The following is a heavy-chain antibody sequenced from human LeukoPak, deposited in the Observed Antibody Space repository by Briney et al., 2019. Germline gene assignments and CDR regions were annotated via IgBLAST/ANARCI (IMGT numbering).Heavy chain of an antibody. D-gene: IGHD5-12*01. Sequence: GGSLRLSCAASGXTFSSYSMNWVRQAPGKGLEWVSSISSSSSYIYYADSVKGRFTISRDNAKNSLYLQMNSLRAEDTAVYYCARDLGGYDSSYFDYWGQGTLVTVSS. J-gene: IGHJ4*02. CDR3: ARDLGGYDSSYFDY. CDR1: GXTFSSYS. V-gene: IGHV3-21*01. CDR2: ISSSSSYI.